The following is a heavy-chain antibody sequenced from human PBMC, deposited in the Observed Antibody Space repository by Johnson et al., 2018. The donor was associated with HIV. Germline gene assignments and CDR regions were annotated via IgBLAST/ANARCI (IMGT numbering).Heavy chain of an antibody. D-gene: IGHD6-6*01. J-gene: IGHJ3*02. CDR2: IWYDGSNK. CDR3: AKDRAARHDAFDI. V-gene: IGHV3-33*06. CDR1: GFTFSSYG. Sequence: QVQLVESGGGLIQPGGSLRLSCAASGFTFSSYGMHWVRQAPGKGLEWVAVIWYDGSNKYYADSVKGRFTISRDNSKNTLYLQMNRLRAEDTAVYYCAKDRAARHDAFDIWGQGTMVTVSS.